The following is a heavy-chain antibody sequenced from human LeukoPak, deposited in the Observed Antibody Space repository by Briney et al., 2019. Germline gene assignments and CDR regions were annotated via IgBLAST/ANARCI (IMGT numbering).Heavy chain of an antibody. CDR1: AGSISSLY. J-gene: IGHJ3*01. Sequence: SSETLSCTVIVSAGSISSLYWGWVRQSPGKGLEWIGYFYDTVSTKYNPSSKRQVRISTDTSKNHLSLKLNSVTAADTAVYYCARHGAFITRGFCSSSNCYVDGLQTWGQGIMVSVSS. V-gene: IGHV4-59*08. CDR3: ARHGAFITRGFCSSSNCYVDGLQT. CDR2: FYDTVST. D-gene: IGHD2-2*01.